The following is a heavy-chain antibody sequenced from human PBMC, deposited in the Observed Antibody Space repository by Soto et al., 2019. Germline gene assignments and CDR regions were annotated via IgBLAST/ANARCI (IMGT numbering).Heavy chain of an antibody. CDR1: GGTFSSYA. CDR3: ARIPDLLSWSGPETWFDP. Sequence: QVQLVQSGAEVKKPGSSVNVSCKASGGTFSSYAISWVRQAPGQGLEWMGGIIPIFGTANYAQKFQGRVTITADKSTSTAYMELSSLRSEDTAVYYCARIPDLLSWSGPETWFDPWGQGTLVTVSS. D-gene: IGHD3-3*01. V-gene: IGHV1-69*06. J-gene: IGHJ5*02. CDR2: IIPIFGTA.